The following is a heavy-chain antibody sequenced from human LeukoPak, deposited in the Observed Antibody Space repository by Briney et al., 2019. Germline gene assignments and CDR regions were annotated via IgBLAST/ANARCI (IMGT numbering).Heavy chain of an antibody. CDR2: IWYDGSNK. CDR3: ARGRYDFWSVYYFDY. D-gene: IGHD3-3*01. CDR1: GFTFSSYG. Sequence: GGSLRLSCAASGFTFSSYGMHWVRQAPGKGLEWVAVIWYDGSNKYYADSVKGRFTISRDNSKNTLYLQMKSLRSEDTAVYYCARGRYDFWSVYYFDYGGQGTLVTVSS. J-gene: IGHJ4*02. V-gene: IGHV3-33*01.